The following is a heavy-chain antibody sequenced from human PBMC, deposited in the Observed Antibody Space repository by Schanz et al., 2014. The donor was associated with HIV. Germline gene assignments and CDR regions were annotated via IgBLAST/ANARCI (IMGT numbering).Heavy chain of an antibody. CDR3: ARSPFNAMDV. CDR1: GFTLKSFT. V-gene: IGHV3-21*01. Sequence: VQLVESGGGVVQPGGSLRLSCAASGFTLKSFTMNWVRQPPGKGLEWISTISGTNIFYADSVIARFTVTRDDAQNSLHLHMNSLRDEDTAVYYCARSPFNAMDVWGQGTPVTVSS. CDR2: ISGTNI. J-gene: IGHJ6*02.